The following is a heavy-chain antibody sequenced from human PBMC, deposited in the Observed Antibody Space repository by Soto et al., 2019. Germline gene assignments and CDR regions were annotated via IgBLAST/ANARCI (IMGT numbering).Heavy chain of an antibody. Sequence: QVQLQQWGAGLLKPSETLSLTCAVYGGSFSGYYWTWIRQHPGKGLEWIGEINYSGSTNYTPSLKSRVTISVDTSKNQFSLKLSSVTAADTAVYYCARVGYGGNCADYWGQGTLVTVSS. D-gene: IGHD2-15*01. J-gene: IGHJ4*02. CDR2: INYSGST. CDR1: GGSFSGYY. V-gene: IGHV4-34*01. CDR3: ARVGYGGNCADY.